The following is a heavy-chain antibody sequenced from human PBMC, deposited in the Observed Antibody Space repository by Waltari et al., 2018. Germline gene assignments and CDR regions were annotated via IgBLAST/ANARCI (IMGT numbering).Heavy chain of an antibody. J-gene: IGHJ5*02. CDR1: GGTFSSYT. V-gene: IGHV1-69*08. CDR3: AREPGGVPAAQGLSS. D-gene: IGHD2-2*01. Sequence: QVQLVQSGAEVKKPGSSVKVSCKASGGTFSSYTISWVRQAPGQGLEWMGRSIPCLGIANYAQKFQGRVTITADKSTSTVYMDLSSLGSEDTDVYYCAREPGGVPAAQGLSSWGQGTLVTVSS. CDR2: SIPCLGIA.